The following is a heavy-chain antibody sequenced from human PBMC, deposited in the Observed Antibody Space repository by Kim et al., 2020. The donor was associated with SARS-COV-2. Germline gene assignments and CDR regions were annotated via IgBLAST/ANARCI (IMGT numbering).Heavy chain of an antibody. CDR2: INPNSGGT. CDR3: ARDQGGRGGGYMDIDY. J-gene: IGHJ4*02. CDR1: GYTFTGYY. V-gene: IGHV1-2*02. Sequence: ASVKVSCKASGYTFTGYYIHWVRQAPGQGLEWMGWINPNSGGTNYAQKFQGRVTMTRDTAISTAYMELRRLRSDDTALYYCARDQGGRGGGYMDIDYWGQGTLVTVSS. D-gene: IGHD3-22*01.